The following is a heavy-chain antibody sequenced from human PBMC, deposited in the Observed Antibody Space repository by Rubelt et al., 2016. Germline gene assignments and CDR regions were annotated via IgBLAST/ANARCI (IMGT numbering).Heavy chain of an antibody. CDR2: INHSGSH. CDR3: ARRTPSIAVASTYNWFDP. Sequence: QVQLQQWGAGLLKPSETLSLTCAVYGGSFSGYYWSWIRQPPGKGLAWIGDINHSGSHNYNPSFRSEVAVSVERASIQVAAKRVWLTAWGTAVYYCARRTPSIAVASTYNWFDPCGQGTRVTVTS. D-gene: IGHD6-19*01. V-gene: IGHV4-34*01. CDR1: GGSFSGYY. J-gene: IGHJ5*02.